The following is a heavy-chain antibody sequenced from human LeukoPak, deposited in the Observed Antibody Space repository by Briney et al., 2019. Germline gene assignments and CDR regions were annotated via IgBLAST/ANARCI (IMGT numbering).Heavy chain of an antibody. CDR2: MNPNSGNT. D-gene: IGHD6-6*01. J-gene: IGHJ6*03. CDR3: AREYSSSNYYYYMDV. Sequence: ASVKVSCKASGYTFTSYYINWVRQATGQGLEWMGWMNPNSGNTGYAQKFQGRVTMTRNTSISTAYMELSSLRSEDTAVYYCAREYSSSNYYYYMDVWGKGTTVTVSS. CDR1: GYTFTSYY. V-gene: IGHV1-8*01.